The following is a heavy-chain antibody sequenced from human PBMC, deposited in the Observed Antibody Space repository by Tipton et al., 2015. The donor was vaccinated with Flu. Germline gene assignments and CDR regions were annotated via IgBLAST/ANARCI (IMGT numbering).Heavy chain of an antibody. CDR2: IYYSGST. J-gene: IGHJ1*01. D-gene: IGHD1-26*01. Sequence: TLSLTCTVSGGSISSYYWSWIRQPPGKGLEWIGYIYYSGSTNYNPSLKSRVTISVDTSKNQFSLKLSSVTAADTAVYYCAREGGSFRMTGGEYFQHWGQGTLVTVSS. CDR1: GGSISSYY. CDR3: AREGGSFRMTGGEYFQH. V-gene: IGHV4-59*01.